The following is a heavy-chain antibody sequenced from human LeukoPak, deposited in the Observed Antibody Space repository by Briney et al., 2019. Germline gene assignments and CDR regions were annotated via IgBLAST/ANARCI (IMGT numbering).Heavy chain of an antibody. Sequence: PSETLSLTCAVSGDSISGSNWWSWVRQAPGKGLEWIGEVHHSGNTNYKSSLRSRVTISVDKSANQFSLKLSSVTATDTAVYYCARAAMYYDGTGYGHLDVWGQGTTVTVSS. V-gene: IGHV4-4*02. CDR3: ARAAMYYDGTGYGHLDV. J-gene: IGHJ6*02. CDR2: VHHSGNT. D-gene: IGHD3-22*01. CDR1: GDSISGSNW.